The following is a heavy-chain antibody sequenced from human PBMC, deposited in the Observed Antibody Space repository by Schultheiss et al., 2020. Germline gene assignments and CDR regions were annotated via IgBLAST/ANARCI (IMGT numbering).Heavy chain of an antibody. CDR1: GFTFSSYS. D-gene: IGHD1-20*01. CDR3: ARTLGRYNWNDGALDY. Sequence: GGSLRLSCAASGFTFSSYSMNWVRQAPGKGLEWVSSISSSGSYIFYADSLKGRFTISRDNAKNSLYLQMHSLRAEDTAVYFCARTLGRYNWNDGALDYWGQGTLVTVSA. J-gene: IGHJ4*02. CDR2: ISSSGSYI. V-gene: IGHV3-21*01.